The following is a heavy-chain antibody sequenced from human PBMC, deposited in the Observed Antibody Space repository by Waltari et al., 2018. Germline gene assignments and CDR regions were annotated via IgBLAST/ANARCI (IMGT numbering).Heavy chain of an antibody. CDR2: IIPIFGTA. D-gene: IGHD3-9*01. Sequence: QVQLVQSGAEVKKPGSSVKVSCKASGGTFSSYAISWVRQAPGQGLEWMGGIIPIFGTANYAQNVQGRVTITADESTSTAYMELSSLRSEDTAVYYCARLSYDILTGYDPSDDAFDIWGQGTMVTVSS. J-gene: IGHJ3*02. CDR1: GGTFSSYA. CDR3: ARLSYDILTGYDPSDDAFDI. V-gene: IGHV1-69*13.